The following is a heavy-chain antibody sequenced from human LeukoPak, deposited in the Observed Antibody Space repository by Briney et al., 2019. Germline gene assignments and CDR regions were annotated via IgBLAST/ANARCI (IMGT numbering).Heavy chain of an antibody. CDR1: GGSISSSNW. J-gene: IGHJ3*01. CDR3: ARNFGTTGTTGYAFDL. D-gene: IGHD1-1*01. Sequence: SGTLSLTCAVSGGSISSSNWWSWVRQPPGKGLEWIGEIYHSGSTNYNPSLKSRVTLSVDKSKNQFSLKLSSVTAADTAVYYCARNFGTTGTTGYAFDLWGQGTMVTVSS. CDR2: IYHSGST. V-gene: IGHV4-4*02.